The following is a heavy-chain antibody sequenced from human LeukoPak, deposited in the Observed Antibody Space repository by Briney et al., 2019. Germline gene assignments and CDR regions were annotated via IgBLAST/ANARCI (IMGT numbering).Heavy chain of an antibody. D-gene: IGHD2-15*01. CDR3: GKTTTGYSSGRNPAWPIDY. CDR2: IFGSGGSA. Sequence: GGSLSFSCKASGFTFSGYAGYGFRHPPGKGLKWFSGIFGSGGSAHYADSVKGRFTISRDNSQNTVYLQMNSLRAEDTAVYYCGKTTTGYSSGRNPAWPIDYWGQGTLVSVSS. J-gene: IGHJ4*02. CDR1: GFTFSGYA. V-gene: IGHV3-23*01.